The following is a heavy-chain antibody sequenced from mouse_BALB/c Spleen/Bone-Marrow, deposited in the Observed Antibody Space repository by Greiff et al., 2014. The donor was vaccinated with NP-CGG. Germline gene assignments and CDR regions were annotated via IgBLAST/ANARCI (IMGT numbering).Heavy chain of an antibody. V-gene: IGHV5-9-4*01. J-gene: IGHJ4*01. CDR2: ISSGGSYT. D-gene: IGHD1-2*01. CDR3: ARDHYGYYTMDY. Sequence: EVKLMESGGGLVKPGESLKLSCAASGFTFSSYAMSWVRQSPEKRLEWVAEISSGGSYTYYPDTVTGRFTISRDNAKNTLYLEMSSLRSEDTAMYYCARDHYGYYTMDYWGQGTSVTVSS. CDR1: GFTFSSYA.